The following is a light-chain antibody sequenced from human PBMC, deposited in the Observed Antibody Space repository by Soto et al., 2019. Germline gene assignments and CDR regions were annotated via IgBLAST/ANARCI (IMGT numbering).Light chain of an antibody. CDR1: QSVSSSY. V-gene: IGKV3-20*01. Sequence: EIVLTQSPGTLSLSPGERATLSCRASQSVSSSYLAWYQQKPGQAPRLLIYGASSRATGIPDRFSGSGSGTDFTLTISRLEPEDFGVYYCQQYGSSPLTSGGGTKVEIK. CDR2: GAS. CDR3: QQYGSSPLT. J-gene: IGKJ4*01.